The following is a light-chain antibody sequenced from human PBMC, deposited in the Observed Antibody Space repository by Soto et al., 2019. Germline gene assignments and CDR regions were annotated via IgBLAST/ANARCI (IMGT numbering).Light chain of an antibody. J-gene: IGKJ3*01. V-gene: IGKV3-11*01. CDR2: DAS. CDR1: QSVSSY. Sequence: EIVLTQSPATLSLSPGERATLSCRASQSVSSYLACYQQKPGQAPRLLIYDASNRATGIPARFSGSGSGTDFTLTISRLEPEDFAVYYCQQRSNWPPFTFGPGTKVDIK. CDR3: QQRSNWPPFT.